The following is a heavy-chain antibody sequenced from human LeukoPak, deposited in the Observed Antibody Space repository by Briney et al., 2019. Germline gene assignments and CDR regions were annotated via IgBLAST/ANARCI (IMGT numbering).Heavy chain of an antibody. Sequence: HPGGSLRLSCAASGFTFSSYSMNWVRQAPGKGLEWVSYISSGGSTIYYADSVKGRFTISRDNAKNSLYLQMNSLRAEDTAVYYCASVTGYVDPWGRGTLVTVSS. CDR2: ISSGGSTI. CDR3: ASVTGYVDP. J-gene: IGHJ5*02. CDR1: GFTFSSYS. D-gene: IGHD1-1*01. V-gene: IGHV3-48*04.